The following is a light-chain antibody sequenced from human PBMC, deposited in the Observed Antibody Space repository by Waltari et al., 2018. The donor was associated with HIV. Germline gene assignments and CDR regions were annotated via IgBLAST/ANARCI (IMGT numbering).Light chain of an antibody. CDR3: MQARQTPLT. V-gene: IGKV2-28*01. CDR2: LGS. CDR1: QSLLHSNGYKY. J-gene: IGKJ4*01. Sequence: DIVMPQSPLSLPVTPGEPASIPCSPSQSLLHSNGYKYLDWYLQKPGQSPQLLIYLGSNRASGVPDRFSGSGSGTDFTLKISRVEAEDVGVSYCMQARQTPLTFGGGTKVEIK.